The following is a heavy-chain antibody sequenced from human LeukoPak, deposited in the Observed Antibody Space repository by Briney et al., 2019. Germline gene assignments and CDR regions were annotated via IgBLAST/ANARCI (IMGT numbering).Heavy chain of an antibody. Sequence: GGSLRLSCAASGFTFSSYWMSWVRQAPGKGLEWVANIKQDGSEKYYVDSVKGRFTISRDNAKNSLCLQMNSLRAEDTAVYYCARDLMEYCTNGVCYELDYFDYWGQGTLVTVSS. J-gene: IGHJ4*02. V-gene: IGHV3-7*01. D-gene: IGHD2-8*01. CDR2: IKQDGSEK. CDR1: GFTFSSYW. CDR3: ARDLMEYCTNGVCYELDYFDY.